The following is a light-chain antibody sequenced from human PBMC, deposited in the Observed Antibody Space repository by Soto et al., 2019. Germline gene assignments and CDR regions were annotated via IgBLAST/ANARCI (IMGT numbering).Light chain of an antibody. CDR1: QIIDTW. Sequence: DIQMTQSPSTLSASLGDRVTITCRASQIIDTWLAWYQQKPGKAPKVLISKVSNLESGVPSRFSGSGSGTEFTLTISSLQPDDFATYYCQQYKSSWTFGQGTKVDIK. V-gene: IGKV1-5*03. CDR3: QQYKSSWT. J-gene: IGKJ1*01. CDR2: KVS.